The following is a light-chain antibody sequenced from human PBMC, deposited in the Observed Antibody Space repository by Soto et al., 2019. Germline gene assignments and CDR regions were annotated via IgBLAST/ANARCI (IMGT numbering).Light chain of an antibody. CDR1: QSISRN. J-gene: IGKJ1*01. CDR3: QETYTTPPWT. V-gene: IGKV1-39*01. Sequence: DVQMTQSASSLSASLGDRVTITCRASQSISRNLNWYQQKPGKAPKLLIYAASSLQSGVPSRFSGSGSGTDLTLTISNLQPEDFATYYCQETYTTPPWTFGQGTKVEIK. CDR2: AAS.